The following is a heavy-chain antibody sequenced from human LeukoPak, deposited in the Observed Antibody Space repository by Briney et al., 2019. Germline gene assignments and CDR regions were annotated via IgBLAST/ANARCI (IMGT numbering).Heavy chain of an antibody. J-gene: IGHJ4*02. V-gene: IGHV3-23*01. CDR1: GFTISSYA. CDR2: ISGSGDNT. CDR3: AKGSYYDSSGSFYFDY. Sequence: GGSLRLSCAASGFTISSYAMSWVRQAPGKGLEWVSGISGSGDNTYYADSVKGRFTISRDNSKNTLYVQVNSLGTEDTAAYYCAKGSYYDSSGSFYFDYWGQGTLVTVSS. D-gene: IGHD3-22*01.